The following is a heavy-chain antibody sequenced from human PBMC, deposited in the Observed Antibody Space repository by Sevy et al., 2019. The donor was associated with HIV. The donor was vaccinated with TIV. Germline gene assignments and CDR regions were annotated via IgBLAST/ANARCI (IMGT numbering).Heavy chain of an antibody. V-gene: IGHV3-23*01. Sequence: GGSLRLSCAASGFTFSSYAMSWVRQAPGKGLEWVSAISGSGGSTYYADSVKGRFTISRDKSKNTLYLQMNSLRAEDTAVYYCAKSAAAGTFYYYYYMDVWGKGTTVTVSS. CDR2: ISGSGGST. CDR3: AKSAAAGTFYYYYYMDV. J-gene: IGHJ6*03. D-gene: IGHD6-13*01. CDR1: GFTFSSYA.